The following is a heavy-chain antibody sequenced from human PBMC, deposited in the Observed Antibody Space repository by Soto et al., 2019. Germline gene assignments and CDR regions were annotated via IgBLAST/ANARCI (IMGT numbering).Heavy chain of an antibody. D-gene: IGHD3-3*01. CDR3: ARDGSGRRKGGVTLYYYYGMDV. CDR1: GYTFTGYY. CDR2: INPNSGGT. Sequence: ASVKVSCKASGYTFTGYYMHWVRQAPGQGLEWMGWINPNSGGTNYAQKFQGWVTTTRDTSISTAYMELSRLRSDDTPVCYCARDGSGRRKGGVTLYYYYGMDVWGQGTTVTVSS. J-gene: IGHJ6*02. V-gene: IGHV1-2*04.